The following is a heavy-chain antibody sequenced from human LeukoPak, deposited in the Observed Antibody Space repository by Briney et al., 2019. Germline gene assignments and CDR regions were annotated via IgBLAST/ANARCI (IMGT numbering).Heavy chain of an antibody. V-gene: IGHV3-21*01. D-gene: IGHD2-2*01. CDR2: ISSSSSYI. J-gene: IGHJ5*02. CDR3: ARQLRTRSDIPKGWFDP. Sequence: GGSLRLSCAASGFTFSSYSMNWVRRAPGKGLEWVSSISSSSSYIYYADSVKGRFTISRDNAKNSLYLQMNSLRAEDTAVYYCARQLRTRSDIPKGWFDPWGQGTLVTVSS. CDR1: GFTFSSYS.